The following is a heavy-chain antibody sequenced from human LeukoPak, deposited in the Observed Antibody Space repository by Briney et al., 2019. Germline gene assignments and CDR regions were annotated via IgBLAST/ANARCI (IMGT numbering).Heavy chain of an antibody. D-gene: IGHD3-10*01. V-gene: IGHV3-74*01. CDR1: GFTFSSYG. CDR2: INSDGSST. J-gene: IGHJ4*02. CDR3: AREIFYGSGSPKLDS. Sequence: GGSLRLSCAASGFTFSSYGMHWVRQAPGKGLVWVSRINSDGSSTGYADSVKGRFTISRDNAKNTLYLQMNSLRGEDTAVYYCAREIFYGSGSPKLDSRGQGTLVTVSS.